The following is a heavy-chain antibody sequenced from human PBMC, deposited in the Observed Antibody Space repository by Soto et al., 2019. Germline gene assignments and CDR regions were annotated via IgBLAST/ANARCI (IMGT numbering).Heavy chain of an antibody. V-gene: IGHV4-59*01. D-gene: IGHD6-6*01. Sequence: SETLSLTCTVSGGSISSYYWSWIRQPPGKGLEWIGYIYYSGSTNYNPSLKSRITISVDTSKNQFSLKLSSVTAANTAVYYCALVTRGGAARPFAFDIWGQGTMVTVSS. CDR2: IYYSGST. CDR3: ALVTRGGAARPFAFDI. J-gene: IGHJ3*02. CDR1: GGSISSYY.